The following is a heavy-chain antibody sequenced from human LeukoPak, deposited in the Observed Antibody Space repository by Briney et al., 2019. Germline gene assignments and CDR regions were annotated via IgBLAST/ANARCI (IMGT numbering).Heavy chain of an antibody. J-gene: IGHJ4*02. CDR3: ARGSLWFGDTIVGYFDC. CDR2: LYHSGNT. V-gene: IGHV4-38-2*02. CDR1: GSSISSGYY. D-gene: IGHD3-10*01. Sequence: PSETLSLTCTVSGSSISSGYYWDWIRQPPGQGLEWIGSLYHSGNTYYNPSLKSRVTISVDTSKNQFSLKLSSVTAADTAVYYCARGSLWFGDTIVGYFDCWGQGTLVTVSS.